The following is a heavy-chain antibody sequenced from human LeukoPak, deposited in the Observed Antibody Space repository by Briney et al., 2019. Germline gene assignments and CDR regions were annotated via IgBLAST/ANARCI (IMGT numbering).Heavy chain of an antibody. Sequence: GGSLRLSCAASGFTFSSYAMHWVRQAPGKGLEWVAVISYDGSNKYYADSVKGRFTISRDNSKNTLYLQMNSLRAEDTAVYYCARDGRLVIYDYWGQGTLVTVSS. CDR1: GFTFSSYA. D-gene: IGHD3-9*01. CDR2: ISYDGSNK. CDR3: ARDGRLVIYDY. J-gene: IGHJ4*02. V-gene: IGHV3-30*04.